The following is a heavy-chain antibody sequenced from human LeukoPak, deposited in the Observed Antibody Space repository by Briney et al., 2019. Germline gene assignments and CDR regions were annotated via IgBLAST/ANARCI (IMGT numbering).Heavy chain of an antibody. D-gene: IGHD4-23*01. J-gene: IGHJ4*02. CDR2: IYSGGST. Sequence: GGSLRLSCVVSGFTVSTNYMSWVRQAPGKGLEWVSLIYSGGSTYYADSVKGRFTISRDNSKNTLYLQMNSLRAEDTAVYYCARRAGGYSYPYDYWGQGTLVTVSS. CDR1: GFTVSTNY. V-gene: IGHV3-53*01. CDR3: ARRAGGYSYPYDY.